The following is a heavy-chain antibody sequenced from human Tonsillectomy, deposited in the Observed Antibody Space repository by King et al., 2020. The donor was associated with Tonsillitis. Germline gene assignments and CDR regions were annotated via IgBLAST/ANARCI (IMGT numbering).Heavy chain of an antibody. V-gene: IGHV4-34*01. CDR1: GGSFSGYY. CDR3: ARSRYSSSWCLVY. Sequence: VQLQQWGAGLLKPSETLSLTCAVYGGSFSGYYWSWIRQPPGKGLEWIGEINHSGSTNYNPSLKSRVTVSVDTSKNQFSLKLSSVTAADTAVYYCARSRYSSSWCLVYWCQGTLVTVSS. D-gene: IGHD6-13*01. J-gene: IGHJ4*02. CDR2: INHSGST.